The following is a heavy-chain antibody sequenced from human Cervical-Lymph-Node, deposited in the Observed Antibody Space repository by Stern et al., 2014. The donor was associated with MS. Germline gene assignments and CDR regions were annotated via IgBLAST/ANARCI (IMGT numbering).Heavy chain of an antibody. CDR2: IDCNSGAT. J-gene: IGHJ4*02. CDR3: ARDAPGPVGQTACYDY. V-gene: IGHV1-2*02. CDR1: TYTFTAYH. Sequence: VQLVQSGAEVKQPGSSVKVSCKASTYTFTAYHMHWVRQAPGQGLEWMGWIDCNSGATRYAQKCQGRVTMTRDASSSTAYMELSRRTSDNTAVYYCARDAPGPVGQTACYDYWGQGTLVTVSS. D-gene: IGHD1-26*01.